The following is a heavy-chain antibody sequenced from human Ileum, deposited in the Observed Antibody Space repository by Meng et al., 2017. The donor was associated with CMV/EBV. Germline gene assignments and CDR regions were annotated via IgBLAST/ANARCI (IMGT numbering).Heavy chain of an antibody. D-gene: IGHD6-19*01. Sequence: QGQTGKTGDEVEMPGASLNVYCEASGYTFTALYIPWVTQTPIQGLEWMGWNHPNTGDSKHAQKFWGRFTMTRATSINTAYMELNSLTSDDTAVYYCVRNLIRGWGYDMWGQGTLVTVSS. J-gene: IGHJ4*02. CDR3: VRNLIRGWGYDM. V-gene: IGHV1-2*02. CDR2: NHPNTGDS. CDR1: GYTFTALY.